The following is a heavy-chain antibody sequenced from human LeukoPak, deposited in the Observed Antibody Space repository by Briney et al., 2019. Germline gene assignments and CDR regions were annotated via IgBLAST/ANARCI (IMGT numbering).Heavy chain of an antibody. CDR2: IYYSGST. CDR1: GGSISNYY. V-gene: IGHV4-59*01. J-gene: IGHJ5*02. CDR3: ARDRVRGSGWFDP. Sequence: TSETLSLTCTVSGGSISNYYWTWIRQPPGKGLEWIGYIYYSGSTNYNPSLKSRVTISVDTSKNQFSLKLSSVTAADTAVYYCARDRVRGSGWFDPWGQGTLVTVSS. D-gene: IGHD3-10*01.